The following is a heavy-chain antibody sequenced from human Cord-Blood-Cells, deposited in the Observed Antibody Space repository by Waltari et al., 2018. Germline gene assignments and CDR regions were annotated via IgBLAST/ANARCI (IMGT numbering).Heavy chain of an antibody. CDR2: IFSNDEK. Sequence: QVTLKESGPVLVKPTETLTLTCTVSGFSLSNARMGVSWIRQPPGKALAWLAHIFSNDEKSYRTSLKSRLTISKDTSKSQVVLTMTNMDPVDTATYYCARVTGTWVAFDIWGQGTMVTVSS. D-gene: IGHD1-26*01. J-gene: IGHJ3*02. CDR1: GFSLSNARMG. CDR3: ARVTGTWVAFDI. V-gene: IGHV2-26*01.